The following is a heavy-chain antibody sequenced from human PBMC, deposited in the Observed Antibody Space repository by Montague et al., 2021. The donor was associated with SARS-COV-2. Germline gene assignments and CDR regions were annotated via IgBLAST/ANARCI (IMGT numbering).Heavy chain of an antibody. CDR3: AREEYYYDSSGYSRYYYYSMDV. V-gene: IGHV4-39*02. D-gene: IGHD3-22*01. CDR2: IYYSGST. CDR1: GGSISSSSYY. J-gene: IGHJ6*02. Sequence: SETLSLTCTVSGGSISSSSYYWGWIRQPPGKGLEWIGSIYYSGSTYYNPSLKSRVTISVDTSKNQFSLKLSSVTAADTAVYYCAREEYYYDSSGYSRYYYYSMDVWGQGTTVTVSS.